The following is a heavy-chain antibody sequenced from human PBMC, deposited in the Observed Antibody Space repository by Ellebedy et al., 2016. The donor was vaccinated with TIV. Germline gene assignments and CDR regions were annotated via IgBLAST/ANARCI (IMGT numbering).Heavy chain of an antibody. CDR2: INHSGST. Sequence: SETLSLTXAVYGGSFSGYYWSWIRQPPGKGLEWIGEINHSGSTNYNPSLKSRVTISVDTSKNQFSLKLSSVTAADTAVYYCAATYYDFWSGYYYFDYWGQGTLVTVSS. D-gene: IGHD3-3*01. V-gene: IGHV4-34*01. CDR1: GGSFSGYY. CDR3: AATYYDFWSGYYYFDY. J-gene: IGHJ4*02.